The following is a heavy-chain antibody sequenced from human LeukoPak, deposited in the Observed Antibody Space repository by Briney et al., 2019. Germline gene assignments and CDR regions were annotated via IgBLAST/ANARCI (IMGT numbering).Heavy chain of an antibody. CDR3: ARIEGNQLLPHYYYMDV. Sequence: SETLSLTCTVSGGSISSYYWSWIRQPPGKGLEWIGYIYTSGSTNYNPSLKSRVTISVDTSKNQFSLKLSPVTAADTAVYYCARIEGNQLLPHYYYMDVWGKGTTVTVSS. CDR2: IYTSGST. J-gene: IGHJ6*03. V-gene: IGHV4-4*09. D-gene: IGHD2-2*01. CDR1: GGSISSYY.